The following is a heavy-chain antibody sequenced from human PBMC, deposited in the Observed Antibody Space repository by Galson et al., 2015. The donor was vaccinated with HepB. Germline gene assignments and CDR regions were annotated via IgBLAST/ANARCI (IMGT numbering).Heavy chain of an antibody. V-gene: IGHV1-46*01. D-gene: IGHD6-19*01. CDR1: GYTFTSYY. J-gene: IGHJ4*02. Sequence: SVKVSCKASGYTFTSYYMHWVRQAPGQGLEWMGIISPSGRSTSYAQKFQGRVSMTRDTSTGTVYVELSSLRSEDAAVYYCARSSGAIDYWGQGTLVTVSS. CDR3: ARSSGAIDY. CDR2: ISPSGRST.